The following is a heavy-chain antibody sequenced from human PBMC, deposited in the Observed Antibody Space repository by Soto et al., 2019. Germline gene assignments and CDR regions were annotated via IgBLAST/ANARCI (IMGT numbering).Heavy chain of an antibody. V-gene: IGHV1-46*01. J-gene: IGHJ6*02. CDR3: ARGVVYSYGYVYYGMDV. Sequence: GASVKVSCKASGYTFTSYYMHWVRQAPGQGLEWMGIINPSGGSTSYAQKFQGRVTMTRNTSISTAYMELSSLRSEDTAVYYCARGVVYSYGYVYYGMDVWGQGTTVTVSS. D-gene: IGHD5-18*01. CDR2: INPSGGST. CDR1: GYTFTSYY.